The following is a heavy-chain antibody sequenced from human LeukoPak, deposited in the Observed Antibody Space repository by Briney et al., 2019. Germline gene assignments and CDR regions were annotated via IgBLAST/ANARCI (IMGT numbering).Heavy chain of an antibody. Sequence: PSETLSLTCTVSGGSISNYYWNWIRQPPGKGLEWIGHIDYSGSTNYNPSLKSRSTISADTSKNQFSLKLSSVTAADTAVYYCARGDYYDSSGYPGMIYYYYYGMDVWGQGTTFTVSS. CDR2: IDYSGST. V-gene: IGHV4-59*01. J-gene: IGHJ6*02. CDR1: GGSISNYY. CDR3: ARGDYYDSSGYPGMIYYYYYGMDV. D-gene: IGHD3-22*01.